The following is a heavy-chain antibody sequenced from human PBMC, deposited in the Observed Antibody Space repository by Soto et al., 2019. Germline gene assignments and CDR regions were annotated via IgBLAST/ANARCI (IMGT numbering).Heavy chain of an antibody. CDR3: VRQGIDYLPGLADV. J-gene: IGHJ6*02. CDR2: VYYTGDT. Sequence: QVQLQQSGPRLVKPSETLSLTCTVSSGPSRSYNWGWIRQSPRRGLEWIGYVYYTGDTAYYPSLTRRVTTSADTSTNNLSLVLSSGTAADTAVYYCVRQGIDYLPGLADVWGQGTTVTVSS. CDR1: SGPSRSYN. V-gene: IGHV4-59*08. D-gene: IGHD1-26*01.